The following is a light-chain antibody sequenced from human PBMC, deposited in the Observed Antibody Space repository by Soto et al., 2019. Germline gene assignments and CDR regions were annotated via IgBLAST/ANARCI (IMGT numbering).Light chain of an antibody. Sequence: DTQMTQSPSTLSSSVGDRVTITCRASQSISSWLAWYQQKPGKAPKLLIYDASCLESGVPSRFSGSGSGTEFTLTISSLQPDDFATYYCQQYNSYPYTFGQGTKLEIK. CDR2: DAS. J-gene: IGKJ2*01. CDR1: QSISSW. V-gene: IGKV1-5*01. CDR3: QQYNSYPYT.